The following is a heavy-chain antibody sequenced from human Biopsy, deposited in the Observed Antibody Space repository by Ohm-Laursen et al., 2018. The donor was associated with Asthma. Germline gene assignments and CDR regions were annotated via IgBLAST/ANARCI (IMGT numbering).Heavy chain of an antibody. CDR3: VRAQDYYDSRGYYRSFDY. J-gene: IGHJ4*02. Sequence: TLSLTCIVSYGSITSGGYYWTRIRQHPGKGLEWIGFIYYSGSTYYNPSLKSRVSISIDTSKNQFSLKLSSVTAADTAVYYCVRAQDYYDSRGYYRSFDYWGQGTLVTVSS. V-gene: IGHV4-31*03. D-gene: IGHD3-22*01. CDR2: IYYSGST. CDR1: YGSITSGGYY.